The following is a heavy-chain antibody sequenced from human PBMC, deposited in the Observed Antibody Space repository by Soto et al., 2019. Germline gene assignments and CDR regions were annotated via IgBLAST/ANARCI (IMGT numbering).Heavy chain of an antibody. J-gene: IGHJ3*02. CDR1: GGSISSYY. V-gene: IGHV4-4*07. CDR3: ARESYDYVWGSYRHDAFDI. Sequence: TLSLTCTVSGGSISSYYWSWIRQPAGKGLEWIGRIYTSGSTNYNPSLKSRVTMSVDTSKNQFSLKLSSVTAADTAVYYCARESYDYVWGSYRHDAFDIWGQGTMVTVSS. D-gene: IGHD3-16*02. CDR2: IYTSGST.